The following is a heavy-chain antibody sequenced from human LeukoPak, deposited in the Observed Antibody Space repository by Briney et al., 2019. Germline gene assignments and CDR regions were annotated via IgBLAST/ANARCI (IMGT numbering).Heavy chain of an antibody. V-gene: IGHV3-30-3*01. CDR1: GFTFSSYA. Sequence: GGSLRLSCAASGFTFSSYAMHWVRQAPGKGLEWVAVISYDGSNKYYADSVKGRFTISRDNFKNTLYLQMNSLRAEDTAVYYCARDLAARPLDYYYGMDVWGQGTTVTVSS. CDR2: ISYDGSNK. D-gene: IGHD6-6*01. CDR3: ARDLAARPLDYYYGMDV. J-gene: IGHJ6*02.